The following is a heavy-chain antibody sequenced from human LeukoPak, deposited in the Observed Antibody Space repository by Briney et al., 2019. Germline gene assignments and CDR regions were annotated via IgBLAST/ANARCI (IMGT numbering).Heavy chain of an antibody. CDR2: ISGSGGST. CDR1: GFTFSSYA. Sequence: GGSLRLSCAASGFTFSSYAMSWVRQAPGKGLEWVSAISGSGGSTYYADSVKGRFTISRDNSKNTLYLQMHSLRAEDTAVYYCARPYYDIWTGYWPFDYRRQGTLVSDSS. J-gene: IGHJ4*02. CDR3: ARPYYDIWTGYWPFDY. D-gene: IGHD3-9*01. V-gene: IGHV3-23*01.